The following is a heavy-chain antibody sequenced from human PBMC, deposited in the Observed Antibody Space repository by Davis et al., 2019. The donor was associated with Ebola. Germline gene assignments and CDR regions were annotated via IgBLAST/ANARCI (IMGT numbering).Heavy chain of an antibody. V-gene: IGHV3-21*01. CDR2: ISSSSSYI. Sequence: GESLKISCAASGFTFSSYSMNWVRQAPGKGLEWVSSISSSSSYIYYADSVKGRFTISRDNAKNSLYLQMNSLRAEDTAVYYCARDKTHTRLDYWGQGTLVIVSS. J-gene: IGHJ4*02. CDR3: ARDKTHTRLDY. D-gene: IGHD2-2*01. CDR1: GFTFSSYS.